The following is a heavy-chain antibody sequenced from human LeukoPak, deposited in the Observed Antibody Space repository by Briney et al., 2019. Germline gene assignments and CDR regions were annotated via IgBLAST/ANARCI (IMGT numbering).Heavy chain of an antibody. V-gene: IGHV5-51*01. CDR3: ARRLYDFWSGSQIDAFDI. J-gene: IGHJ3*02. D-gene: IGHD3-3*01. CDR1: GYSFTSYW. Sequence: GESLKISCKVSGYSFTSYWIGWVRQMPGKGLEWMGIIYPGDSDTRYSPSFQGQVTISADKSISTAYLQWSSLKASDTAMYYCARRLYDFWSGSQIDAFDIWGQGTMVTVSS. CDR2: IYPGDSDT.